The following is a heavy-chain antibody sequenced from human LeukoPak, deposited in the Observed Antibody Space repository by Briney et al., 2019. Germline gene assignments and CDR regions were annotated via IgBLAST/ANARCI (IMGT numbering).Heavy chain of an antibody. CDR1: GGSMSGYY. J-gene: IGHJ4*02. V-gene: IGHV4-59*08. Sequence: ESSETLSLTCTVSGGSMSGYYWSWIRQPPGNGLGWIGYIYYTGSTDYNPSLKSRVTISVDTSKNQFSLNLISVTAADTAVYYCARHPRTVTNSPFDYWGQGTLVTVSS. CDR2: IYYTGST. CDR3: ARHPRTVTNSPFDY. D-gene: IGHD4-17*01.